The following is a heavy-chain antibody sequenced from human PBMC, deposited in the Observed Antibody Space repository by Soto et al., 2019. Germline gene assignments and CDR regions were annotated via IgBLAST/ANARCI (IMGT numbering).Heavy chain of an antibody. CDR1: GYTFTSYG. CDR2: ISAYNGNT. D-gene: IGHD2-21*01. V-gene: IGHV1-18*01. CDR3: ARVMIGEEPDCLTDCDWFDP. Sequence: ASVKVSCKASGYTFTSYGISWVRQAPGQGLEWMGWISAYNGNTNYAQKLQGRVTMTTDTSTSTAYMELRSLRSDDTAVYYCARVMIGEEPDCLTDCDWFDPWGQGTLVTVSS. J-gene: IGHJ5*02.